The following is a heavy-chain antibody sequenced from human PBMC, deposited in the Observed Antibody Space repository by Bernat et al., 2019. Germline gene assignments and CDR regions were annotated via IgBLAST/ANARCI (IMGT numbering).Heavy chain of an antibody. Sequence: QVQLQESGPGLVKPSQTLSLTCTVSGGSISSGGYYWSWIRQHPGKGLEWIGYIYYSGSTYYNPSLKSRVTISVDTSKNQFSLKLSSVTAADTAVYYCARRYYYDSSGYYGYFDYWGQGTLVTVSS. V-gene: IGHV4-31*03. CDR1: GGSISSGGYY. J-gene: IGHJ4*02. CDR3: ARRYYYDSSGYYGYFDY. CDR2: IYYSGST. D-gene: IGHD3-22*01.